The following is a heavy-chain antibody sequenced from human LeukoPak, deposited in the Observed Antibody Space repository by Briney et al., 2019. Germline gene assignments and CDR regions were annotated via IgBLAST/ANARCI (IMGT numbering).Heavy chain of an antibody. J-gene: IGHJ4*02. Sequence: PGGSLRLCCAASGFTFSSYVMSWVRQAPGTGLEWVSTITATGGSTYYADSVKGRFTISRDNSKSTLHLQMHSLRVEDTAVYYCATRGTTATNYLEYWGQGTLVTASS. D-gene: IGHD1-1*01. CDR3: ATRGTTATNYLEY. CDR2: ITATGGST. V-gene: IGHV3-23*01. CDR1: GFTFSSYV.